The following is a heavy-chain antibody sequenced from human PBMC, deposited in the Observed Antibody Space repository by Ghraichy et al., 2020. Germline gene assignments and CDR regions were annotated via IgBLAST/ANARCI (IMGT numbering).Heavy chain of an antibody. CDR1: GGSISSGGYS. Sequence: SETLSLTCAVSGGSISSGGYSWSWIRQPPGKGLEWIGYIYYSGSTYYNPSLKSRVTISVDTSKNQFSLKLSSVTAADTAVYYCARVRYYYDSSGYYPRPNYFDYWGQGTLVTVSS. J-gene: IGHJ4*02. V-gene: IGHV4-30-4*07. D-gene: IGHD3-22*01. CDR3: ARVRYYYDSSGYYPRPNYFDY. CDR2: IYYSGST.